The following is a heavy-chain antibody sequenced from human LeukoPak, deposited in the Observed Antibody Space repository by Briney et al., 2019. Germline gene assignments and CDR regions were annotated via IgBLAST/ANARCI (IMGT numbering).Heavy chain of an antibody. J-gene: IGHJ4*02. D-gene: IGHD1-26*01. Sequence: GGSLRLSCAASGFTVSSNYVSWVRQAPGKGLEWVSVIYSGGSTYYADSVKGRFTISRDNSKNTLYLQMNSLRAEDTAVYYCATLGGGSSFDYWGQGTLVTVSS. CDR2: IYSGGST. V-gene: IGHV3-66*01. CDR1: GFTVSSNY. CDR3: ATLGGGSSFDY.